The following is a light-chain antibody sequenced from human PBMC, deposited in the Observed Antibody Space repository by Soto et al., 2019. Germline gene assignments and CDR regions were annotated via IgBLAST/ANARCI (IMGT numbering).Light chain of an antibody. V-gene: IGLV2-23*01. CDR3: CSYAGSSTPYV. CDR2: EGS. J-gene: IGLJ1*01. CDR1: SSDVGSYNL. Sequence: QSVLAQPASVSGSPGQSITISRTGTSSDVGSYNLVSWYQQHPGKAPKLMIYEGSKRPSGVSNRFSGSKSGNTASLTISGLXAEDEADYYSCSYAGSSTPYVFGTGTKVTVL.